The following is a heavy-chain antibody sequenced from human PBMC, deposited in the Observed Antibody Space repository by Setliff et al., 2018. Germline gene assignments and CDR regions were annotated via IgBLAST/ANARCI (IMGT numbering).Heavy chain of an antibody. V-gene: IGHV4-59*11. CDR1: PGSISRHY. D-gene: IGHD5-18*01. Sequence: SETLSLTCTVSPGSISRHYWSWFRQAPGKGLEWIGYRHGNGERDYNPSLGSRVTISVDTSKNQFSLMLTSVTAADTAIYYCAGRPQNTPMGPCDYWGRGTLVTSPQ. J-gene: IGHJ4*02. CDR2: RHGNGER. CDR3: AGRPQNTPMGPCDY.